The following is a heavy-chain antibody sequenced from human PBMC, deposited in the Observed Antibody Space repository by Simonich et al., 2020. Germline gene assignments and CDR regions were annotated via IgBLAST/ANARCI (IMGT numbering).Heavy chain of an antibody. J-gene: IGHJ3*02. Sequence: QVQLQQWGAGLLKPSETLSLTCAVYGGSFSGYYWRWIRQPPGKGLEWIGEINHSGSTNYNPSLKSRVTISVDTSKNQFSLKLSSVTAADTAVYYCASPGGTAARDAFDIWGQGTMVTVSS. CDR1: GGSFSGYY. CDR3: ASPGGTAARDAFDI. D-gene: IGHD6-6*01. V-gene: IGHV4-34*01. CDR2: INHSGST.